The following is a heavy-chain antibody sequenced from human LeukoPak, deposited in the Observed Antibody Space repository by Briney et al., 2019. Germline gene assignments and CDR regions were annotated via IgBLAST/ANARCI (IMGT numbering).Heavy chain of an antibody. D-gene: IGHD2-2*01. V-gene: IGHV3-23*01. CDR1: GFTFYTYA. J-gene: IGHJ4*02. CDR3: AKDLAVVPAAMFGY. Sequence: GASLRLSCAASGFTFYTYAMTWVRQAPGKGLEWVSAISGSGDSTYYADSVKGRFTISRDNSRNTLYLQMNSLRAEDTAVYYCAKDLAVVPAAMFGYWGQGTLVTVSS. CDR2: ISGSGDST.